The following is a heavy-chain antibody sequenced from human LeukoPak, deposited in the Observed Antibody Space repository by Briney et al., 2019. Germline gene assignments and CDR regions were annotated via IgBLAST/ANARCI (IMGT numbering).Heavy chain of an antibody. CDR2: ISSSGSTI. V-gene: IGHV3-11*01. Sequence: PGGSLRLSCAASGFTFSDYYMSWIRQAPGKGLEWVSYISSSGSTIYYADSVKGRFTISRDNAKNSLYLQMNSLRAEDTAVYYCARGKPVTGTPDYYSYGMDVWGQGTMVTVSS. CDR1: GFTFSDYY. CDR3: ARGKPVTGTPDYYSYGMDV. J-gene: IGHJ6*02. D-gene: IGHD1-20*01.